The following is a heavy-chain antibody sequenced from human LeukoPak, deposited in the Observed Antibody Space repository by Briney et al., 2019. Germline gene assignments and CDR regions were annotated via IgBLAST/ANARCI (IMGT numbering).Heavy chain of an antibody. CDR2: IYHSGST. V-gene: IGHV4-38-2*01. Sequence: SETLSLTCAVSGYSISSGYYWGWIRQPPGKGLEWIGSIYHSGSTYYNPSLKSRVTISVDTSKNQFSLKLSSVTAADTAVYYCARHGELGYCSSTSCYLFDPWGQGTLVTVSS. CDR3: ARHGELGYCSSTSCYLFDP. CDR1: GYSISSGYY. J-gene: IGHJ5*02. D-gene: IGHD2-2*01.